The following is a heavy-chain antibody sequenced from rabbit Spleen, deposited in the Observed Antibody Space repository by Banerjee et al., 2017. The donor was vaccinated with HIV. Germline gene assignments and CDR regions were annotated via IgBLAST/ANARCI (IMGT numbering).Heavy chain of an antibody. D-gene: IGHD1-1*01. CDR2: IDTSDGDT. V-gene: IGHV1S45*01. CDR3: ARNYVNVFDP. J-gene: IGHJ2*01. Sequence: QQQLVESGGDLVKPGESLTLTCTASGIDFSDGYDISWVRQAPGKGLEWIACIDTSDGDTDYANWPKGRFTISKASSTTVTLQMTSLTAADTATYFCARNYVNVFDPWGQGTLVTVS. CDR1: GIDFSDGYD.